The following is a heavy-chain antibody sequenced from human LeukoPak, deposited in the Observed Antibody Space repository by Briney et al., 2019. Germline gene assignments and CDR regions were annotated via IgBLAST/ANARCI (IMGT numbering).Heavy chain of an antibody. Sequence: SETLSLTCTVSGGSISSSDYYWGWIRQPPGKGLEWIGEINHSGSTNYNPSLKGRVTISVDTSKNQFSLKLSSVTAADTAVYYCAVNYYGSGNVWGQGTLVTVSS. CDR2: INHSGST. J-gene: IGHJ4*02. V-gene: IGHV4-39*07. CDR1: GGSISSSDYY. D-gene: IGHD3-10*01. CDR3: AVNYYGSGNV.